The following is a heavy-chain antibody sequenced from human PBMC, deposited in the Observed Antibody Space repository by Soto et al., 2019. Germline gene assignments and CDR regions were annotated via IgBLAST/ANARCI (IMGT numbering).Heavy chain of an antibody. D-gene: IGHD2-15*01. V-gene: IGHV1-2*02. CDR1: GYIFNDYY. CDR2: IKPNSGDT. Sequence: QVQLVQSGAEVKKPGASVKVSCKASGYIFNDYYMHWVRQAPGQGLEWMGWIKPNSGDTKYAQKFQDRVTMTRDTSISTAYMELSRLRSDDTAVYYCRRGEDRGDHFDNWGQGTLVIVSS. CDR3: RRGEDRGDHFDN. J-gene: IGHJ4*02.